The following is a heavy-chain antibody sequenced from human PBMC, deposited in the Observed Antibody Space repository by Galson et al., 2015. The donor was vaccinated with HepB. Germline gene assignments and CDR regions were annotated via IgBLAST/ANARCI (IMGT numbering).Heavy chain of an antibody. J-gene: IGHJ6*02. CDR3: ARDPSHYYYGMDV. V-gene: IGHV3-7*03. CDR1: GFTFSSYW. Sequence: SLRLSCAASGFTFSSYWMSWVRQAPGKGLEWVANIKQDGSEKYYVDSVKGRFTISRDNAKNSLYLQMNSLRAEDTAVYYCARDPSHYYYGMDVWGQGTTVTVSS. CDR2: IKQDGSEK.